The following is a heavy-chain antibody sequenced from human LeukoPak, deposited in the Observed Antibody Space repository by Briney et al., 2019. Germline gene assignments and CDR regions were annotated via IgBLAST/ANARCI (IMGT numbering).Heavy chain of an antibody. J-gene: IGHJ6*02. D-gene: IGHD5-18*01. Sequence: GGSLRLSCAASGFTFSDSAVRWVRQASGKGLEWVGRIRTKANSYATAYAVSVKGRFTISREDSKNTAYLQMNSLETEDTAVYYCTRIGGYSQYGMDVWGQGTTVTVSS. V-gene: IGHV3-73*01. CDR3: TRIGGYSQYGMDV. CDR1: GFTFSDSA. CDR2: IRTKANSYAT.